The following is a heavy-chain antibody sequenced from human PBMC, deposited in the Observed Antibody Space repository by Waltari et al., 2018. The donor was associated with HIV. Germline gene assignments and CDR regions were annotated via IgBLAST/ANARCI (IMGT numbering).Heavy chain of an antibody. V-gene: IGHV1-8*01. J-gene: IGHJ6*02. CDR1: GYTFTSSD. CDR3: AGGGVLRLLGWPSYGMDV. CDR2: MNPNSGNT. Sequence: QVQLVQSGAEVKKPGASVKVSCKASGYTFTSSDINWVRQATGQGLEWMGWMNPNSGNTGYAQKFQGRVTITRNTSISTAYMELSGLGSEDTAVYYCAGGGVLRLLGWPSYGMDVWGQGTTVTVSS. D-gene: IGHD3-3*01.